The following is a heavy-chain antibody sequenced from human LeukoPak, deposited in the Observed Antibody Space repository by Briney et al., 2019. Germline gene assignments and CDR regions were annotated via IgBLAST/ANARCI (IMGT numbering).Heavy chain of an antibody. CDR2: ISYDGSNK. CDR1: GFTFSSYA. Sequence: GGSLRLSCAASGFTFSSYAMHWVRQAPGKGLEWVAVISYDGSNKYYADSVKGRFTISRDNSKNTLYLQMNSLRAEDTAVYYCARNEIAAAGNGDFFDYWGQGTLVTVSS. J-gene: IGHJ4*02. D-gene: IGHD6-13*01. CDR3: ARNEIAAAGNGDFFDY. V-gene: IGHV3-30*04.